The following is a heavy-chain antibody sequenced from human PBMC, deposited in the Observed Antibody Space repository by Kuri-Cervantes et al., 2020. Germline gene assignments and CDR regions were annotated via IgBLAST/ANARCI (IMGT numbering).Heavy chain of an antibody. V-gene: IGHV1-18*01. CDR1: GYTFTTYG. CDR2: ISAYNGNT. D-gene: IGHD5-18*01. CDR3: ARKDTGAVKGAFDI. Sequence: ASVKVSCKASGYTFTTYGISWVRQAPGQGLEWMGWISAYNGNTNYAQKLQGRVTMTTDTSTSTAYMELRSLRSDDTAVYYCARKDTGAVKGAFDIRGQGTMVTVSS. J-gene: IGHJ3*02.